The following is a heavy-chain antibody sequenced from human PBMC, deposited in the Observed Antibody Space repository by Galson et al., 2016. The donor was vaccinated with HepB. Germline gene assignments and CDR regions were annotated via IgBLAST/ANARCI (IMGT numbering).Heavy chain of an antibody. CDR3: ARRVARGYVSWDFFDY. CDR1: DGPISNYY. D-gene: IGHD5-12*01. Sequence: SETLSLTCTVSDGPISNYYWSWIRQPPGKGLDWIGYIYHSGSTNYNPSLKSRVTISVDTSKNQFSLKVRSVTAADTAVYYCARRVARGYVSWDFFDYWGQGILVAVSS. CDR2: IYHSGST. J-gene: IGHJ4*02. V-gene: IGHV4-59*01.